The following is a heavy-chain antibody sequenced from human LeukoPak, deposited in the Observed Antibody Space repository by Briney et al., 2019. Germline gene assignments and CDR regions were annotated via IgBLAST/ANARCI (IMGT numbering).Heavy chain of an antibody. CDR3: ARDLKAVAGPFDY. J-gene: IGHJ4*02. D-gene: IGHD6-19*01. CDR2: IWYDGSDK. V-gene: IGHV3-33*08. CDR1: GFTFSSYG. Sequence: PGRSLRLSCAASGFTFSSYGMHWVRQAPGKGLEWVAVIWYDGSDKYYADSVKGRFTISRDNSKNTLYLQMNSLRAEDTAVYYCARDLKAVAGPFDYWGQGTLVTVSS.